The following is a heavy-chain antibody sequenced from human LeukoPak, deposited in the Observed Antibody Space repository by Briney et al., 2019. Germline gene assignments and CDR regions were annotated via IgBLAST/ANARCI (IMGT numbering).Heavy chain of an antibody. Sequence: SETLSLTCTVSGGSISSSDYWGWIRQPPGKGLEWIGIFYHSGGTYYNPSSKSRVTISVDTSKTQLSLKMTSMTAADTAVYYCARSNARDGYNSGYWGQGTLVTVSS. CDR1: GGSISSSDY. CDR2: FYHSGGT. V-gene: IGHV4-38-2*02. J-gene: IGHJ4*02. D-gene: IGHD5-24*01. CDR3: ARSNARDGYNSGY.